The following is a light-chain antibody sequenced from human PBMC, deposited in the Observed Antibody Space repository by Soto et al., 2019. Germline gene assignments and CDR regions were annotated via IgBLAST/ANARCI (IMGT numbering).Light chain of an antibody. V-gene: IGKV3-15*01. J-gene: IGKJ3*01. CDR1: QSVSSN. CDR2: GAS. CDR3: QQYYNWPFT. Sequence: EIVMTQSPATLSVSPGERATLSCRASQSVSSNLAWYQQKPGQAPRLLIYGASTRATGIPARFSGSGSGTEFTLTIRSLQSEDFAVYYCQQYYNWPFTFGPGTKVDIK.